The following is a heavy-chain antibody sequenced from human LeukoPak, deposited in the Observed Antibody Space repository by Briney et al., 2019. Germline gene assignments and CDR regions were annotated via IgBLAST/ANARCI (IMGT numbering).Heavy chain of an antibody. D-gene: IGHD2-21*02. CDR1: GFTFSSYA. V-gene: IGHV3-23*01. Sequence: GGSLRLSCAASGFTFSSYAMSWVRQALGKGLEWVSAISGSGGSTYYADSVKGRFTISRDNSKNTLYLQMNSLRAEDTAVYYCAKDGKFVVVTAAHFDYWGQGTLVTVSS. CDR3: AKDGKFVVVTAAHFDY. J-gene: IGHJ4*02. CDR2: ISGSGGST.